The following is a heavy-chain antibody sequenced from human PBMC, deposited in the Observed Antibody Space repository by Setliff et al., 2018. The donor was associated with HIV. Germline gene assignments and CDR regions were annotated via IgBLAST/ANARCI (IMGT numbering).Heavy chain of an antibody. J-gene: IGHJ4*02. CDR2: INTSGGSA. V-gene: IGHV1-46*01. D-gene: IGHD3-16*01. CDR1: GYTFTSYP. Sequence: ASVKVSCKASGYTFTSYPMHWVRQAPGQGLEWMGVINTSGGSAGYAEKFRGRVTMTRDTSTNTVYMDLSGLRSDDTAVYYCARDRTAGYHYDYGYWGQGTLVTVSS. CDR3: ARDRTAGYHYDYGY.